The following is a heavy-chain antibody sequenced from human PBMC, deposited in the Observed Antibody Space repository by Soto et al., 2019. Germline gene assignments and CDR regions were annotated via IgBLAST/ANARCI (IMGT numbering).Heavy chain of an antibody. J-gene: IGHJ6*02. CDR3: AHSGYDFWSGYSTYGMDV. D-gene: IGHD3-3*01. V-gene: IGHV2-5*01. CDR2: IYWNDDK. Sequence: QITLKESGPPLVKPTQTLTLTCTFSGFSLSTSGVGVGWIRQPPGKALEWLALIYWNDDKRYSPSLKSRLTITKDTSKNQVVLTMTNMDPVDTATYYCAHSGYDFWSGYSTYGMDVWGQGTTVTVSS. CDR1: GFSLSTSGVG.